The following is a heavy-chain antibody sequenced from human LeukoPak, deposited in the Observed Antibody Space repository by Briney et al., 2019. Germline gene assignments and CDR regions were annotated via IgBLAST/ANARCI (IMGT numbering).Heavy chain of an antibody. CDR2: IPSSGGTI. CDR3: ARGGWNYVFNY. Sequence: GGSLRLSCAASGFTFNTYEMNWVRQAPGKGLEWLAYIPSSGGTIYYADYVKGRFTISRDNAKNSLYLQMNSLRAEDTAVYYCARGGWNYVFNYWGQGTLVTVSS. J-gene: IGHJ4*02. CDR1: GFTFNTYE. V-gene: IGHV3-48*03. D-gene: IGHD1-7*01.